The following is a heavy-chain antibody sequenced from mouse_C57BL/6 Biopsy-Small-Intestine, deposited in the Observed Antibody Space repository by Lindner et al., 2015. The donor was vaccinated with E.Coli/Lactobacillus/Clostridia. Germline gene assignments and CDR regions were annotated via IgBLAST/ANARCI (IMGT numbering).Heavy chain of an antibody. J-gene: IGHJ4*01. Sequence: SVKVSCKASGYTLTSYGITWVRQAPGQGLEWMGWIRPYNGNTEYAQKFQGRLYMTRDTSTNTAYMELMSLKSDDTAKYFCARTDYGGYGYYWGQGTQVTVSS. CDR1: GYTLTSYG. D-gene: IGHD1-1*02. CDR3: ARTDYGGYGYY. CDR2: IRPYNGNT. V-gene: IGHV1S134*01.